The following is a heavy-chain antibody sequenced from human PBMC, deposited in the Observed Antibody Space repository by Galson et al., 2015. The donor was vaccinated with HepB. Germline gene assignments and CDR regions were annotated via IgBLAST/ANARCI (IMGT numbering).Heavy chain of an antibody. CDR2: IRSKDNNYAT. CDR1: A. J-gene: IGHJ4*02. CDR3: ARLRLDCGGGCFPD. D-gene: IGHD2-21*01. V-gene: IGHV3-73*01. Sequence: AMHWVRQASGKGLEWVGRIRSKDNNYATAYAASVKGRFTISRDDSKNTAYLQMNSLKTEDTAVYYCARLRLDCGGGCFPDWGQGTLVTVSS.